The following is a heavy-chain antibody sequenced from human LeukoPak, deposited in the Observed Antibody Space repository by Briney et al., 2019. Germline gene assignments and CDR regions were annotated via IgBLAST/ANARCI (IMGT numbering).Heavy chain of an antibody. V-gene: IGHV4-30-2*01. CDR3: ARRMIVVVIPIFDY. D-gene: IGHD3-22*01. Sequence: SQTLSLTCTVSGGSISSGGYHWSWIRQPPGKGLEWIGYIYHSGSTYYNPSLKSRVTISVDTSKNQFSLKVSSVTAADTAVYYCARRMIVVVIPIFDYWGQGTLVTVSS. CDR2: IYHSGST. J-gene: IGHJ4*02. CDR1: GGSISSGGYH.